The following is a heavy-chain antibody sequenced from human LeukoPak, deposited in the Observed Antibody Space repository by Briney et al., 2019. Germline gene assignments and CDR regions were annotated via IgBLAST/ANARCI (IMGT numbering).Heavy chain of an antibody. CDR2: FKSKAGGGTT. Sequence: GGSLRLSCAASGFTFSVTWMSWVRQAPGRGLEWVGRFKSKAGGGTTDYAAPVGGRFTISRDDSKNKLYLQMNSLKTDDTAVYYCTRGAPQADVFDIWGQGTMVTVSS. CDR3: TRGAPQADVFDI. CDR1: GFTFSVTW. V-gene: IGHV3-15*01. D-gene: IGHD1-26*01. J-gene: IGHJ3*02.